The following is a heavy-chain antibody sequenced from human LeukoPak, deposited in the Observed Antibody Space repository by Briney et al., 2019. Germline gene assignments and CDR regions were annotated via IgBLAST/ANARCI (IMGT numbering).Heavy chain of an antibody. J-gene: IGHJ4*02. V-gene: IGHV3-9*01. Sequence: PGGSLRLSCAASGFTFDDYAMHWVRQAPGKGLEWVSGISWNSGSIGYADSVKGRFTISRDNAKNSLYLQMNSLRAEDTAVYYCAKDRRITMIVVVPRCYFDYWGQGTLVTVSS. CDR3: AKDRRITMIVVVPRCYFDY. CDR2: ISWNSGSI. D-gene: IGHD3-22*01. CDR1: GFTFDDYA.